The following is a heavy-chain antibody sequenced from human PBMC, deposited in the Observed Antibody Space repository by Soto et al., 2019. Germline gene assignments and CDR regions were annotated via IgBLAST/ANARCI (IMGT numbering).Heavy chain of an antibody. CDR2: ISYDGSNK. V-gene: IGHV3-30-3*01. CDR1: GFTFSSYA. J-gene: IGHJ4*02. Sequence: GGSLRLSCAASGFTFSSYAMHWVRQAPGKGLEWVAVISYDGSNKYYADSVKGRFTISRDNSKNTLYLQMNSLRAEDTAVYYCAREMPGVATGSFDYWGQGTLVTVSS. D-gene: IGHD5-12*01. CDR3: AREMPGVATGSFDY.